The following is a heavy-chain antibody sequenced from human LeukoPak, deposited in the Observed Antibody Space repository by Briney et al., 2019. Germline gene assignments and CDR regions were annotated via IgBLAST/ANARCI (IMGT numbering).Heavy chain of an antibody. V-gene: IGHV4-34*01. CDR2: INHSGST. J-gene: IGHJ5*02. CDR1: GRSFSGYY. Sequence: AETLSLTCAVYGRSFSGYYWSWIRQPPGKGLEWIGEINHSGSTNYNPSPKSRVPISVDTSKNQFSLKLSSVTAADTAVYYCAREVLRRRHLSDPWGQGTLVTVSS. CDR3: AREVLRRRHLSDP.